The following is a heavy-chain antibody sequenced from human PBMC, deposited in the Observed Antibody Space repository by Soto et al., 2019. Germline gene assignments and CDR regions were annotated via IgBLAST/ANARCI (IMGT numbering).Heavy chain of an antibody. J-gene: IGHJ6*02. CDR1: GYTFTGYY. CDR2: INPNSGGT. CDR3: ARDYGDYYYYGMDV. V-gene: IGHV1-2*04. Sequence: ASVKVSCKASGYTFTGYYMHWVRQAPGQGLEWVGWINPNSGGTNYAQKFQGWVTMTRDTSISTAYMELSRLRSDDTAVYYCARDYGDYYYYGMDVWGQGTTVTVSS. D-gene: IGHD4-17*01.